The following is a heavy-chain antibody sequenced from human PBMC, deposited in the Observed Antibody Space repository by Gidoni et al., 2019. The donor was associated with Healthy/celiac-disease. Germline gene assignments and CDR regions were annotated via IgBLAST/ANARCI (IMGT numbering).Heavy chain of an antibody. V-gene: IGHV3-48*01. Sequence: EVQLLESGGGLVQPGGSLRLSCAASGFTFSSYSEHWVRQAPGKGLEWVSYISSSSSTIYYADSVKGRFTISRDNAKNSLYLQMNSLRVEDTAVYYCARDGAMGDFWSGYENWYFDLWGRGTLVTVSS. D-gene: IGHD3-3*01. CDR1: GFTFSSYS. CDR2: ISSSSSTI. J-gene: IGHJ2*01. CDR3: ARDGAMGDFWSGYENWYFDL.